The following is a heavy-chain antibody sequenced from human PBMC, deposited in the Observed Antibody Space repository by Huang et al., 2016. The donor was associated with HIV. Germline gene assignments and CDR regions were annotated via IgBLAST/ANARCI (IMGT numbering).Heavy chain of an antibody. CDR1: GGSISSYY. J-gene: IGHJ6*02. CDR3: ARGGPYSRDYYYYGMDV. Sequence: QVQLQESGPGLVQPSETLSLTCTVSGGSISSYYWSWIRQPPGKRLEWSGYIHSSWSNNYHPSLKVRSTTSVDTSKNQYFLKLSSVTAADTAVYYCARGGPYSRDYYYYGMDVWGQGTTVTVSS. V-gene: IGHV4-59*01. CDR2: IHSSWSN. D-gene: IGHD6-13*01.